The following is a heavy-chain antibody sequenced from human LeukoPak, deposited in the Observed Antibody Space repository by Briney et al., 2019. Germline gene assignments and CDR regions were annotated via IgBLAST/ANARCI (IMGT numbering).Heavy chain of an antibody. J-gene: IGHJ4*02. V-gene: IGHV3-30*18. D-gene: IGHD3-10*01. CDR2: ISYDGSNK. CDR3: AKGELWFGESYYFDY. CDR1: GFTFSSYG. Sequence: QTGGSLRLSCAASGFTFSSYGMHWVRQAPGKGLEWVAVISYDGSNKYYADSVKGRFTISRDNSKNTLYLQMNSLRAEDTAVYYCAKGELWFGESYYFDYWGQGTLVTVSS.